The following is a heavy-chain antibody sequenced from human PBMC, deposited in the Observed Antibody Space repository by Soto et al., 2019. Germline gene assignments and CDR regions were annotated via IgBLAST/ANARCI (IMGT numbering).Heavy chain of an antibody. J-gene: IGHJ4*02. CDR1: GFTFSSYA. Sequence: GGSLRLSCAASGFTFSSYAMSWVRQAPGKRLEWVSAISGSGGSTYYADSVKGRFTISRDNSKNTLYLQMNSLRAEDTAVYYCAKDKDVVVTAIFDYWGQGTLVTVSS. V-gene: IGHV3-23*01. CDR2: ISGSGGST. CDR3: AKDKDVVVTAIFDY. D-gene: IGHD2-21*02.